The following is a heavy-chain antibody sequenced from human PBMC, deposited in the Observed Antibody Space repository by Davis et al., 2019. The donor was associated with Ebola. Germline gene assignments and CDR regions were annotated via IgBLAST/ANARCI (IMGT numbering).Heavy chain of an antibody. J-gene: IGHJ4*02. CDR1: GGTFSSYT. D-gene: IGHD2-2*02. V-gene: IGHV1-69*13. CDR2: VIPVFGTT. Sequence: SVKVSCKASGGTFSSYTITWVRQAPGQGLEWMGWVIPVFGTTNYAQKFQGRVTLTADESTSTAYMDLSSLRSDDTAVYYCATDPDIPAGVGYWGQGTLVTVSS. CDR3: ATDPDIPAGVGY.